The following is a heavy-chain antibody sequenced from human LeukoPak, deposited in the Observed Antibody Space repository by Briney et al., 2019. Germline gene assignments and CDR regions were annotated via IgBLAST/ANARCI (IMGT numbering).Heavy chain of an antibody. J-gene: IGHJ4*02. Sequence: GASVKVSCKASGYTFTSYYMHWVRQAPGQGLEWMGIINPSGGSTSYAQKFQGRVTMTRDTSTSTVYMELSSLRSEDTAVYYCASGLSILRYFDWSNYYWGQGTLVTVSS. CDR2: INPSGGST. V-gene: IGHV1-46*01. CDR1: GYTFTSYY. D-gene: IGHD3-9*01. CDR3: ASGLSILRYFDWSNYY.